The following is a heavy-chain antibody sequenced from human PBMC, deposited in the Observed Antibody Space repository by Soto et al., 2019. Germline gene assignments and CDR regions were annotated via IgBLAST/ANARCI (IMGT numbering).Heavy chain of an antibody. D-gene: IGHD4-17*01. CDR1: GGPFSSHT. Sequence: QDQLVQSGAEVKKPGSSVKVSCKAFGGPFSSHTLSWVRQAPGQGLEWMGRIIPALGTTTYAQKFQGKVTITADESVTTVYMELNSLRTEDTAVYYCARPDFGDYWYFDLWGRGTLVTVSS. CDR3: ARPDFGDYWYFDL. V-gene: IGHV1-69*08. CDR2: IIPALGTT. J-gene: IGHJ2*01.